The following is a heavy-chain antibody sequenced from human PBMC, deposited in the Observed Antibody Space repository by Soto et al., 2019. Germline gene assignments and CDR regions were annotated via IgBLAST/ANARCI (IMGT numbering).Heavy chain of an antibody. CDR2: ISAYNGNT. CDR1: GYTFTSYG. D-gene: IGHD3-9*01. J-gene: IGHJ4*02. Sequence: ASVKVSCKASGYTFTSYGISWVRQAPGQGLEWMGWISAYNGNTNYAQKLQGRVTMTTDTSTSTAYMELRSLRSDDTAVYYCARDVTGYPPRPFGYWGQGTLVTVSS. CDR3: ARDVTGYPPRPFGY. V-gene: IGHV1-18*01.